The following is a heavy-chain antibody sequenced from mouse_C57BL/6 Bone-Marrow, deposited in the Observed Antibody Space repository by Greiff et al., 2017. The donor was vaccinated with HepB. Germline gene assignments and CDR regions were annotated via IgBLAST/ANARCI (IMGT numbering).Heavy chain of an antibody. CDR2: ISDGGSYT. J-gene: IGHJ3*01. Sequence: VQLKESGGGLVKPGGSLKLSCAASGFTFSSYAMSWVRQTPEKRLEWVATISDGGSYTYYPDNVKGRFTISRDNAKNNLYLQMSHLKSEDTAMYYCARSYYYYGSSYWFAYWGQGTLVTVSA. D-gene: IGHD1-1*01. CDR3: ARSYYYYGSSYWFAY. V-gene: IGHV5-4*01. CDR1: GFTFSSYA.